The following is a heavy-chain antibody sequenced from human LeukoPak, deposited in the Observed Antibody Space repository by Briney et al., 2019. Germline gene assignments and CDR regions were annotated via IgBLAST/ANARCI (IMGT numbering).Heavy chain of an antibody. CDR2: ISAYNGNT. Sequence: ASVKVSCKASGYTFTSYGISWVRQAPGQGLEWMGWISAYNGNTNYAQKLQGRVTMTTDTSTSTAYMELRSLRSDDTAVYYRARDQDRQLVLIFDSWGQGTLVTVSS. V-gene: IGHV1-18*01. J-gene: IGHJ4*02. D-gene: IGHD6-13*01. CDR1: GYTFTSYG. CDR3: ARDQDRQLVLIFDS.